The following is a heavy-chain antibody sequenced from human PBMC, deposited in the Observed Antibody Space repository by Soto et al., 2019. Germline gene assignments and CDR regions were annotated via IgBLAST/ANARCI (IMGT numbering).Heavy chain of an antibody. J-gene: IGHJ4*02. CDR2: IWYDGSRR. V-gene: IGHV3-33*01. CDR1: GFTFRSYG. CDR3: ARDYGVVAVDLDY. D-gene: IGHD2-15*01. Sequence: QVQLVESGGGVVQPGRSLRLSCAASGFTFRSYGMHWVRQTPTKGLEWVAVIWYDGSRRYYADSVNGRFTISRDDSKNTLYLQINSLREEDTAVYCCARDYGVVAVDLDYWGQGVLVTVSS.